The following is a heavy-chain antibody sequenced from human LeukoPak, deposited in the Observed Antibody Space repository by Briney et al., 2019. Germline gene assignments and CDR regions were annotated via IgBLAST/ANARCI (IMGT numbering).Heavy chain of an antibody. CDR2: IIPILGIA. J-gene: IGHJ4*02. V-gene: IGHV1-69*04. D-gene: IGHD3-10*01. CDR1: GGTFSSYA. CDR3: ARDYGSGSYSY. Sequence: SVKVSCKASGGTFSSYAISWVRQAPGQGLEWMGRIIPILGIANYAQKFQGRVTITADKSTSTAYMELSSLRSEDTAVYYCARDYGSGSYSYWGQGTLVTVSS.